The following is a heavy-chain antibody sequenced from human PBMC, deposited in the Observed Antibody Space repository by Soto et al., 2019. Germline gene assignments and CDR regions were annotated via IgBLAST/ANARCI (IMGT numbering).Heavy chain of an antibody. D-gene: IGHD2-8*02. CDR2: ILVGGST. J-gene: IGHJ3*02. CDR1: GFTCSSYD. Sequence: PGGSLRLSCAASGFTCSSYDMSWVRQAPGKGLEWVSTILVGGSTHYPDSVKGRFTISRDNSKNTVFLQMNSLTVGDTAMYYCAKATATGGGAFDICGQGTMVTVSS. CDR3: AKATATGGGAFDI. V-gene: IGHV3-23*01.